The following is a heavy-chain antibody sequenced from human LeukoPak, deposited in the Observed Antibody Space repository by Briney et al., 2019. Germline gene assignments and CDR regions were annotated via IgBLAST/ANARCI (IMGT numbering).Heavy chain of an antibody. D-gene: IGHD3-10*01. V-gene: IGHV3-66*01. CDR1: GFTVTSNY. CDR3: AREDYYGSGSWD. CDR2: IYSGGST. Sequence: GGSLRLSCAASGFTVTSNYMSWVRQAPGKGLEWVSVIYSGGSTFYADSVKGRFTISRDNSKNTVYLQMNSLRAEDTAVYYCAREDYYGSGSWDWGKGTTVTVSS. J-gene: IGHJ6*04.